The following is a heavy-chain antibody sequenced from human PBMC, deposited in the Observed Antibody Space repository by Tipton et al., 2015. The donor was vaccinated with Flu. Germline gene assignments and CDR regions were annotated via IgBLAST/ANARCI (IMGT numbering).Heavy chain of an antibody. CDR3: AREGNQNGMDV. V-gene: IGHV1-2*06. CDR2: INPNSSGT. Sequence: QLVQSGGEVKKPGASVKVSCKASGYTFSGYYMHWVRQAPGQGLEWMGRINPNSSGTNYAQKFQGRVTMTRDTSITTAYMELSSLRSDDTAVYYCAREGNQNGMDVWGQGTTVTVSS. J-gene: IGHJ6*02. CDR1: GYTFSGYY. D-gene: IGHD3-10*01.